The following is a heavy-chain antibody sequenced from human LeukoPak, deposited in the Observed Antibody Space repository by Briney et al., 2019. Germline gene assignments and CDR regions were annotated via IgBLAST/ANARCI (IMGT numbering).Heavy chain of an antibody. D-gene: IGHD3-10*01. CDR2: ISSSSSTI. V-gene: IGHV3-48*01. Sequence: GGSLTLSCAASGFTFSSYSMNWVRPAPGKGLEWVSYISSSSSTIYYADSVKGRFTISRDNAKNSLYLQMNSLRAEDTAVYYCATNYYGSGRDVWGQGTTVTVSS. CDR1: GFTFSSYS. J-gene: IGHJ6*02. CDR3: ATNYYGSGRDV.